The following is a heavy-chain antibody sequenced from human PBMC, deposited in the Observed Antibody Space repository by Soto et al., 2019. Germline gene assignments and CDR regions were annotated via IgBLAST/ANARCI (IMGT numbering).Heavy chain of an antibody. CDR2: ISGSGGST. Sequence: EVQLLESGGGLVQPGGSLRLSCAASGFTFSSYAMSWVRQAPGKGLEWVSAISGSGGSTYYADSVKGRFTISRDNSKDTLYLQMNSLRAEDTAVYYCAKDSASGWYEAYMDVWGKGTTVTVSS. CDR1: GFTFSSYA. J-gene: IGHJ6*03. CDR3: AKDSASGWYEAYMDV. D-gene: IGHD6-19*01. V-gene: IGHV3-23*01.